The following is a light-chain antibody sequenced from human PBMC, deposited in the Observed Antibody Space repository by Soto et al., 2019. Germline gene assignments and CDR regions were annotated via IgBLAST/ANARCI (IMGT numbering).Light chain of an antibody. V-gene: IGKV1-9*01. CDR1: QVINEY. CDR3: KQFIIQPLT. J-gene: IGKJ4*01. CDR2: AAS. Sequence: DIQLTQSPSFLYASGGDRIAVTCRASQVINEYLVWFQQKPGKAPPLLIYAASILQSGVPSRYRGRGYGTEFTVTINSLKPEDFATYDCKQFIIQPLTSGGQTKVDVK.